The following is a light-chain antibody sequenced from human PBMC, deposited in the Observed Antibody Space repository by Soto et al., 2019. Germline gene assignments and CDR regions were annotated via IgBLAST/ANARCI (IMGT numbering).Light chain of an antibody. Sequence: TQSPSTLSASVGDKVTITCRASQTISRWLAWYQQKPGQPPRLLIYDASKRATGIPPRFSGSGSTTDFTLTISSLEPEDFAVYYCHQRGNGPPWTFGQGTKVEIK. V-gene: IGKV3-11*01. J-gene: IGKJ1*01. CDR1: QTISRW. CDR2: DAS. CDR3: HQRGNGPPWT.